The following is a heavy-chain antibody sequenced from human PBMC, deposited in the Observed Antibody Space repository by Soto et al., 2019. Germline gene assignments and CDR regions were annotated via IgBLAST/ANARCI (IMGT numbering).Heavy chain of an antibody. Sequence: SETLSLTCTVSGGSISSYYWSWIRQPPGKGLEWIGYIYYSGSTNYNPSLKSRVTISVDTSKNQFSLKLSSVTAADTAVYYCARRALAAAGTTGLFYYYYMDVWGKGTTVTVSS. CDR2: IYYSGST. CDR1: GGSISSYY. CDR3: ARRALAAAGTTGLFYYYYMDV. V-gene: IGHV4-59*01. D-gene: IGHD6-13*01. J-gene: IGHJ6*03.